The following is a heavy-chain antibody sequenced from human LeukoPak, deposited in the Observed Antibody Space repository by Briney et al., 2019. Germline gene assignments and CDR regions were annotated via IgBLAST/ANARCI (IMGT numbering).Heavy chain of an antibody. D-gene: IGHD3-3*01. CDR2: IYYSGST. V-gene: IGHV4-59*12. J-gene: IGHJ6*02. CDR3: ARERIQYYDFWSGYPTSYYYYGMDV. Sequence: PSETLSLTCTVSGGSISSYYWSWIRQPPGKGLEWIGYIYYSGSTNYNPSFKSRVTISVDTSKNQFSLKLSSVTAADTAVYYCARERIQYYDFWSGYPTSYYYYGMDVWGQGTTVTVSS. CDR1: GGSISSYY.